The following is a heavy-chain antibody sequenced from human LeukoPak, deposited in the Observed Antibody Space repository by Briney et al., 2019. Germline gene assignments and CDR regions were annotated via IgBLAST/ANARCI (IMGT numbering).Heavy chain of an antibody. V-gene: IGHV3-66*01. Sequence: GGSLRLSCAASGFTVSSNYMSWVRQAPGKGLEWVSVIYSGGSTYYADSAKGRFTISRDNSKNTLYLQMNSLRAEDTAVYYCARVVFGTYGMDVWGQGTTVTVSS. CDR3: ARVVFGTYGMDV. CDR2: IYSGGST. CDR1: GFTVSSNY. J-gene: IGHJ6*02. D-gene: IGHD3-3*01.